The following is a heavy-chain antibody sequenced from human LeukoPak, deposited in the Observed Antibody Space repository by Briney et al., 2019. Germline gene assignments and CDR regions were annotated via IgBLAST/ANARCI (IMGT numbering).Heavy chain of an antibody. J-gene: IGHJ4*02. D-gene: IGHD6-19*01. Sequence: SETLSLTCAVYGGSFSGYYWSWIRQPPGKGLEWIGEINHSGSTNYNPSLKSRVTISVDTSKNQFSLKLSSVTAADTAVYYCAGAHWVAGTDYWGQGTLVTVSS. CDR2: INHSGST. V-gene: IGHV4-34*01. CDR1: GGSFSGYY. CDR3: AGAHWVAGTDY.